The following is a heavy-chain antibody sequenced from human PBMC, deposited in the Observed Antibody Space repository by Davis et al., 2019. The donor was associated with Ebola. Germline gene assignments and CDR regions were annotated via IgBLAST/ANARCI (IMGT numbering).Heavy chain of an antibody. D-gene: IGHD4-17*01. V-gene: IGHV3-7*01. Sequence: GGSLRLSCAASGFTFSSYWMSWVRQAPGKGLEWVANIKQDGSEKYYVDSVKGRFTISRDNAKNSLYLQMNSLRDEDTAVYYCARDGDFSYYYGMDVWGQGTTVTVSS. CDR3: ARDGDFSYYYGMDV. J-gene: IGHJ6*02. CDR2: IKQDGSEK. CDR1: GFTFSSYW.